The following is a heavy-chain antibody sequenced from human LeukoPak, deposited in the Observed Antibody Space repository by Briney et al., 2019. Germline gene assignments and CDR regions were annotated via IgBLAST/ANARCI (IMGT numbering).Heavy chain of an antibody. CDR3: ARRTDSGWKWFDP. Sequence: GESLKISCKASGCRFTSYWIGWVRQMPGKGLEWMGVIHPGEYERRYSPPFEGQVTISADKSISTAYMQWSSLKASDTAMYYCARRTDSGWKWFDPWGQGTLVTVSS. V-gene: IGHV5-51*01. J-gene: IGHJ5*02. CDR2: IHPGEYER. D-gene: IGHD6-25*01. CDR1: GCRFTSYW.